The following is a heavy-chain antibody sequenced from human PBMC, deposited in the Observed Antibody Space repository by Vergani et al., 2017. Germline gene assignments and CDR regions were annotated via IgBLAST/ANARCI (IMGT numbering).Heavy chain of an antibody. CDR3: AKAKYYYDSSGAFDI. V-gene: IGHV3-9*01. J-gene: IGHJ3*02. CDR2: ISWNSGSI. D-gene: IGHD3-22*01. Sequence: EVQLVESGGGLVQPGRSLRLSCAASGFTFDAYALNWVRQAPGRGLEWVSGISWNSGSISYADSVKGRFTISRDNAKDSLYLQMNSLRAEDTALYYCAKAKYYYDSSGAFDIWGQGTMVTVSS. CDR1: GFTFDAYA.